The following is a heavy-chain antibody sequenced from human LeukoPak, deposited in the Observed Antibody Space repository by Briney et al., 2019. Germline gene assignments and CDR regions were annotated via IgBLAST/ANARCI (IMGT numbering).Heavy chain of an antibody. CDR1: GGSFSGYY. Sequence: SETLSLTCAVYGGSFSGYYWSWIRQPPGKGLEWIGEINHSGSTNYNPSLKSRVTISVDTSKNQFSLKLSSVTAADTAVYYCARTERYPATDYFDYWGQGTLVTVPS. CDR3: ARTERYPATDYFDY. V-gene: IGHV4-34*01. CDR2: INHSGST. D-gene: IGHD2-15*01. J-gene: IGHJ4*02.